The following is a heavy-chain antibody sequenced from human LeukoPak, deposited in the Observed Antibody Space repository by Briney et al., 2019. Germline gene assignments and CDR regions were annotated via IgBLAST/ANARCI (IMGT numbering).Heavy chain of an antibody. J-gene: IGHJ4*02. CDR2: IRSKAYGGTT. CDR3: TRDRVGATFDY. V-gene: IGHV3-49*03. D-gene: IGHD1-26*01. CDR1: GFTFGDYA. Sequence: GGSLRLSCTASGFTFGDYAMSWFRQAPGKGLEWVGFIRSKAYGGTTEYAASVKGRFTISRDDSKSIAYLQMSSLKTEDTAVYYCTRDRVGATFDYWGPGTLVTVSS.